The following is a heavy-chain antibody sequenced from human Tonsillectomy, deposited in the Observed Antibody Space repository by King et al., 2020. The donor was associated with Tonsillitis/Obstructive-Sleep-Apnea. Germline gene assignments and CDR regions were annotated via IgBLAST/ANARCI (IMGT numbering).Heavy chain of an antibody. CDR1: GGSVTNSNDY. CDR3: ARNRDFWSGLSETWFDP. V-gene: IGHV4-39*01. CDR2: IYFSGSA. Sequence: VQLQESGPGLVKPSETLSLTCTVSGGSVTNSNDYWGWIRQPPGKGLEWIGSIYFSGSAYYNPSLKSRVTISVDTSKNQFSLNLNSVTAADTAVYYCARNRDFWSGLSETWFDPWSQGTLVTVSS. J-gene: IGHJ5*02. D-gene: IGHD3-3*01.